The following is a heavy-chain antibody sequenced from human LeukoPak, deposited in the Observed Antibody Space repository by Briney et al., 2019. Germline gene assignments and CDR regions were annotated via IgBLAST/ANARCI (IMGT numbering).Heavy chain of an antibody. CDR3: ARDLSHDYGDYQNHFDY. Sequence: ASVKVSCKASGYTFTGYYMHWVRQAPGQGLEWMGWINPNSGGTNHAQKFQGRVTMTRDTSISTAYMELSRLRSDDTAVYYCARDLSHDYGDYQNHFDYWGQGTLVTVSS. D-gene: IGHD4-17*01. J-gene: IGHJ4*02. V-gene: IGHV1-2*02. CDR2: INPNSGGT. CDR1: GYTFTGYY.